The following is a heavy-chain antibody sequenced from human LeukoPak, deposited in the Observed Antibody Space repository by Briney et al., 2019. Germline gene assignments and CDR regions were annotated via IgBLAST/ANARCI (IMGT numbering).Heavy chain of an antibody. J-gene: IGHJ4*02. D-gene: IGHD5-12*01. CDR1: GGSISSYY. V-gene: IGHV4-4*07. CDR2: IYTSGST. Sequence: SETLSLTCTVSGGSISSYYWSWIRQPAGKGLEWIGRIYTSGSTNYNPSLKSRVTMSVDTSKNQFSLKLSSVTAADTAVYYCARLARWLRPGWLDYWGQGTLVTVSS. CDR3: ARLARWLRPGWLDY.